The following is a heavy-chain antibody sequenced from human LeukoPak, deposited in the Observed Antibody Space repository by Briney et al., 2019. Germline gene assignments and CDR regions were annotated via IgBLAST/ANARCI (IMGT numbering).Heavy chain of an antibody. CDR3: AREADYYGSGDLAFDI. V-gene: IGHV4-4*02. CDR2: IYHSGST. Sequence: SGTLSLTCAVSGGSISSSNWWSWVRQPPGKGLEWIGEIYHSGSTNYNPSLKSRVTISVDKSKNQFSLKLSSVTAADTAVYYCAREADYYGSGDLAFDIWGQGTMVTVSS. J-gene: IGHJ3*02. CDR1: GGSISSSNW. D-gene: IGHD3-10*01.